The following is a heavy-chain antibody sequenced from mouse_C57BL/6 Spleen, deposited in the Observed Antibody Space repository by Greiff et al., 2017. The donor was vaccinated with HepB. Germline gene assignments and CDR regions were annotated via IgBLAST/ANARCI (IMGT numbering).Heavy chain of an antibody. D-gene: IGHD4-1*01. CDR1: GYAFTNYL. CDR3: ARSGTEYFDY. J-gene: IGHJ2*01. CDR2: INPGSGGT. Sequence: VQLVESGAELVRPGTSVKVSCKASGYAFTNYLIEWVKQRPGQGLEWIGVINPGSGGTNYNEKFKGKATLTADKSSSTAYMQLSSLTSEDSAVYFCARSGTEYFDYWGQGTTLTVSS. V-gene: IGHV1-54*01.